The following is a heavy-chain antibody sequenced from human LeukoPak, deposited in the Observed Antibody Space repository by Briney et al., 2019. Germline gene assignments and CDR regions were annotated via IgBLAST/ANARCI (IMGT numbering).Heavy chain of an antibody. Sequence: SETLSLTCTASGGSLSSRSTSYWSWIRQPPGKGLEWIGSIYYSGSTYYNPSLKSRVTISVDTSKNQFSLKLSSVTAADTAVYYCARNYDCWGQGTLVTASS. CDR3: ARNYDC. CDR2: IYYSGST. V-gene: IGHV4-39*07. D-gene: IGHD5-12*01. CDR1: GGSLSSRSTSY. J-gene: IGHJ4*02.